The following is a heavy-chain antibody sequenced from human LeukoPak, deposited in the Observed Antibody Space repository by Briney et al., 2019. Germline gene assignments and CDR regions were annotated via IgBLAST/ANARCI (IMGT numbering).Heavy chain of an antibody. J-gene: IGHJ5*02. D-gene: IGHD6-13*01. Sequence: GRSLRLSCAASGFTFSSFAMTWVRQAPGKGLEWVSVISDSGGSTSYADSVKGRFTISRDNSKNTLYLQMNTLRAEDTAIYYCAKGTIAAAPWGQGTLVTVSS. CDR3: AKGTIAAAP. CDR1: GFTFSSFA. V-gene: IGHV3-23*01. CDR2: ISDSGGST.